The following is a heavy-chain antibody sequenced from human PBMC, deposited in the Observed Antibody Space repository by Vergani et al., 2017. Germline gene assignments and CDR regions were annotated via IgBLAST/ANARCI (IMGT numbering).Heavy chain of an antibody. CDR3: ARGGDGYFDY. CDR1: GDSISGYY. Sequence: QVQLQESGPGLVKPSETLSLTCTVSGDSISGYYWSWIRQPPGKGLEWIGYISYSGSSNYNPSLKSRVTISVDTSRNLFSLKLSSVTAADTAVYYCARGGDGYFDYWGQGTLVTVSS. D-gene: IGHD5-24*01. V-gene: IGHV4-59*01. J-gene: IGHJ4*02. CDR2: ISYSGSS.